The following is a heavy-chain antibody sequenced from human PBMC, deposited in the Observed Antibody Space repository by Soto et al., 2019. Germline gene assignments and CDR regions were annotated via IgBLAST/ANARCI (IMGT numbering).Heavy chain of an antibody. CDR3: AGGGVRGVITRTRDYYGMDV. CDR1: GYSFTDYW. J-gene: IGHJ6*02. CDR2: IYPGDSDT. D-gene: IGHD3-10*01. Sequence: PGESLKLSCKGSGYSFTDYWIGWVRQMPGKGLEWMGIIYPGDSDTRYSPSFQGQVTISADKSISTAFLQWSSLKASDTAMYYCAGGGVRGVITRTRDYYGMDVWGQGTTVTVSS. V-gene: IGHV5-51*01.